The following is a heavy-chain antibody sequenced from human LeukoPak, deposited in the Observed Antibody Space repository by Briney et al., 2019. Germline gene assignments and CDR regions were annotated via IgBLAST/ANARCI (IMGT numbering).Heavy chain of an antibody. Sequence: ASVKVSCKASGYTFTGYYMHWVRQAPGQGLEWMGWINPNSGGTNYAQKFQGRVTMTRDTSISTAYMELSRLRSDDTAVYYSARAEVVPAAIEAYWGQGTLVTVSS. J-gene: IGHJ4*02. D-gene: IGHD2-2*01. CDR1: GYTFTGYY. CDR2: INPNSGGT. CDR3: ARAEVVPAAIEAY. V-gene: IGHV1-2*02.